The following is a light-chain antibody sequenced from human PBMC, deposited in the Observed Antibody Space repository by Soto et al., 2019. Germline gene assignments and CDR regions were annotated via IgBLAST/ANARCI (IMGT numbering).Light chain of an antibody. CDR1: SCSIERNT. CDR2: LNS. J-gene: IGLJ1*01. Sequence: SVLPQPPSASGTPGHRVTISCSGDSCSIERNTVSWYQQLPGMAPKLLIYLNSRRPSGVPDRFSGSKSGTSASLAISGLQSEDEAEYYCATWDDSLNLLYVFGTGTKVTVL. V-gene: IGLV1-44*01. CDR3: ATWDDSLNLLYV.